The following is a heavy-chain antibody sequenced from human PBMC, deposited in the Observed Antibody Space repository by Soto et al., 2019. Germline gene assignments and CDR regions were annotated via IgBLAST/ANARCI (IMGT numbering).Heavy chain of an antibody. D-gene: IGHD6-25*01. CDR3: ARGGYAPLYYFDY. Sequence: EVQLVESGGGLVQPGGSLRLSCAASGFSFSSYWMHWVGQVPGEGPVWVSRINGDGGSTTYADSVKGRFTISRDNAKNTVFLQMNSLRAEDTAVYYCARGGYAPLYYFDYWGQGTLVTVSS. CDR1: GFSFSSYW. J-gene: IGHJ4*02. CDR2: INGDGGST. V-gene: IGHV3-74*01.